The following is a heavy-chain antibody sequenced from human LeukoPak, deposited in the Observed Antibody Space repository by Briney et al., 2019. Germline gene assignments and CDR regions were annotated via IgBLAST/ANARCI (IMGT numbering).Heavy chain of an antibody. CDR1: DDSFSSHY. Sequence: PSETLSLTCAVSDDSFSSHYWTWIRQPPGKGLEWIGYISYIGSTNYNPSLKSRVTISIDTSKNQFSLKLSSVTAADTAVYYCAREKIAAAGTGGYWFDPWGQGTLVTVSS. CDR2: ISYIGST. J-gene: IGHJ5*02. V-gene: IGHV4-59*11. CDR3: AREKIAAAGTGGYWFDP. D-gene: IGHD6-13*01.